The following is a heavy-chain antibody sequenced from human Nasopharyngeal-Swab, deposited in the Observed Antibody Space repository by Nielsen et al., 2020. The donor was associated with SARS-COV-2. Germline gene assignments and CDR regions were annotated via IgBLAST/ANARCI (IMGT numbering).Heavy chain of an antibody. CDR1: GLTVIENY. J-gene: IGHJ6*03. V-gene: IGHV3-53*04. CDR3: ARSQDCVQGVCPAQPLYMDV. D-gene: IGHD2-8*01. Sequence: GESLKISCAASGLTVIENYLTWVRQAPGKGLEWGSVISRVGSTYYADSVKGRFTISRHNSDNTVYLQMDSLRDDDTAVYYCARSQDCVQGVCPAQPLYMDVWGKGTTVTVSS. CDR2: ISRVGST.